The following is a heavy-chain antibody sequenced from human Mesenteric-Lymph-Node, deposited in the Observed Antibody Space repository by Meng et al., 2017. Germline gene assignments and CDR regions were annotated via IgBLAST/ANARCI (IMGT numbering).Heavy chain of an antibody. D-gene: IGHD3-3*01. V-gene: IGHV3-30*01. CDR2: ISYDGSNK. CDR1: GFTFSSYA. Sequence: GESLKISCAASGFTFSSYAMHWVRQAPGKGLEWVAVISYDGSNKSYADSVKGRFTISRDNSKNTLYLQMNSLRAEDTAVYYCARQLRFLEWLGIYYYYYGMDVWGQGTTVTVSS. J-gene: IGHJ6*02. CDR3: ARQLRFLEWLGIYYYYYGMDV.